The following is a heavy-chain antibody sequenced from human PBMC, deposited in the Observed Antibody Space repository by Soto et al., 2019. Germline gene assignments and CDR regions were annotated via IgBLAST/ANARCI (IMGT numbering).Heavy chain of an antibody. CDR2: IIPIFGTA. CDR3: ARGNHRWLQLWYFDL. D-gene: IGHD5-12*01. J-gene: IGHJ2*01. CDR1: GGTFSSYT. V-gene: IGHV1-69*12. Sequence: QVQLVQSGAEVKKPGSSVTVSCKASGGTFSSYTISWVRQAPGQGLEWMGGIIPIFGTANYAQKFRGRVTITADESTSTAYMELSSLRSEDTAVYYCARGNHRWLQLWYFDLWCRGTLVTVSS.